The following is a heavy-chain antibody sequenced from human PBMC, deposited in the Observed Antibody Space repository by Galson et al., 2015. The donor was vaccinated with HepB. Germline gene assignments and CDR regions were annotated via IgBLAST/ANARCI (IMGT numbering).Heavy chain of an antibody. CDR3: ARDWKVVVPAAQFDY. V-gene: IGHV3-30*04. CDR1: GFTFSSYA. D-gene: IGHD2-2*01. J-gene: IGHJ4*02. CDR2: ISYDGSNK. Sequence: SLRLSCAASGFTFSSYAMHWVRQAPGKGLEWVAVISYDGSNKYYADSVKGRFTISRDNSKNTLYLQMNSLRAEDTAVYYCARDWKVVVPAAQFDYWGQGTLVTVSS.